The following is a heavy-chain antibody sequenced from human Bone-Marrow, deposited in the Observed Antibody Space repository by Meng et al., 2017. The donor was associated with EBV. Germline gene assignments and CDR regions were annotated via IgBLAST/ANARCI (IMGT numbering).Heavy chain of an antibody. V-gene: IGHV4-34*01. CDR2: INHSGST. D-gene: IGHD4-23*01. CDR1: GGSFSGYY. J-gene: IGHJ5*02. CDR3: ARGKRWVRNWFDP. Sequence: QVQVQPWGAGLLKPSETLSLTCAVYGGSFSGYYWSWIRQPPGKGLEWIGEINHSGSTNYNPSLKSRVTISVDTSKNQFSLKLSSVTAADTAVYYCARGKRWVRNWFDPWGQGTLVTVSS.